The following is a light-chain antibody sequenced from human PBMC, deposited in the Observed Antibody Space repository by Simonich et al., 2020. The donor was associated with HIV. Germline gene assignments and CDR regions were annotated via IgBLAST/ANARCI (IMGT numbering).Light chain of an antibody. CDR3: QQYDNLPSVT. V-gene: IGKV1-33*01. J-gene: IGKJ4*01. Sequence: DIQMTQSPSSLSASVGDRVTLTCQASEDISRYLNLYQQKPGKAPKLLIYYASNLETGIPSRVSGSGFGTDFTFTISSLQPEDIATYYCQQYDNLPSVTFGGGTKVEIK. CDR2: YAS. CDR1: EDISRY.